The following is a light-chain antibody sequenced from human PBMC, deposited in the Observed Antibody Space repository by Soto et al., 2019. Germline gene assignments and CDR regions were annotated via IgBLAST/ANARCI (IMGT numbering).Light chain of an antibody. J-gene: IGLJ2*01. CDR2: EGS. CDR3: CSFERSITLV. Sequence: QPVLTQPASVSGSPGQSITISCTGSSSDVGSYNLVSWYQQLPGEAPKLMIYEGSKRPSGVSNRFSGSKSGNTASLTISGLQAEDEADYYCCSFERSITLVFGGGTKLTV. CDR1: SSDVGSYNL. V-gene: IGLV2-23*01.